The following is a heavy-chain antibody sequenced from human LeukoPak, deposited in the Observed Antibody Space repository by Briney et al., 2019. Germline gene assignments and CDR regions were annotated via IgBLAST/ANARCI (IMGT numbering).Heavy chain of an antibody. V-gene: IGHV1-18*01. D-gene: IGHD4-23*01. CDR3: ARMTAVVTTFYYYYYMDV. J-gene: IGHJ6*03. CDR2: ISAYNGNT. CDR1: GYTFTSYG. Sequence: ASVKVSCKASGYTFTSYGISWVRQAPGQGLEWMGWISAYNGNTNDAQKLQGRVTMTTDTSTSTAYRELRSLRSNDTAVYYCARMTAVVTTFYYYYYMDVWGKGTTVTVSS.